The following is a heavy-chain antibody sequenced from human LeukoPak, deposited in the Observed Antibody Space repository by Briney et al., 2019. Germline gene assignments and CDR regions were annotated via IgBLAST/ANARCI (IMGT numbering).Heavy chain of an antibody. D-gene: IGHD3-9*01. CDR2: IKEDGREK. V-gene: IGHV3-7*03. J-gene: IGHJ4*02. CDR1: GFTFSSFW. CDR3: ARDHYFAEDY. Sequence: GGSLRLSCAASGFTFSSFWMSWVRQAPGKGLEWVANIKEDGREKYYVDSVKGRFTASRDNAKNSLYLQMNSLRAEDTAVYYCARDHYFAEDYWGQGTLVTVSS.